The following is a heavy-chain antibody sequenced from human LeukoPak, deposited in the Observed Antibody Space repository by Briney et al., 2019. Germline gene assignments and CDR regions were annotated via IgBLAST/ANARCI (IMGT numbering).Heavy chain of an antibody. CDR3: ARGGGDYYDSSGYYYVNFDY. J-gene: IGHJ4*02. Sequence: PSETLSLTCAVYGGSFNGYYWSWIRQPPGKGLEWIGEINHSGSTNYNPSLKSRVTISVDTSKNQFSLKLSSVTAADTAVYYCARGGGDYYDSSGYYYVNFDYWGQGTLVTVSS. CDR2: INHSGST. CDR1: GGSFNGYY. D-gene: IGHD3-22*01. V-gene: IGHV4-34*01.